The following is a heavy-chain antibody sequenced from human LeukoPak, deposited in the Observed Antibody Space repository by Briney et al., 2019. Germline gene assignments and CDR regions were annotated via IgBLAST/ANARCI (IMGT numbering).Heavy chain of an antibody. Sequence: ASVKVSCKASGYTFTGYYMHWVRQAPGQGLEWMGWINPNSGGTNYAQKFQGRVTMTRDTSISTAYMELSRLRSDDTAVYYCARDKVSTVTNPRGRGFDPGGQGPLVTVSS. V-gene: IGHV1-2*02. CDR3: ARDKVSTVTNPRGRGFDP. J-gene: IGHJ5*02. CDR1: GYTFTGYY. CDR2: INPNSGGT. D-gene: IGHD4-17*01.